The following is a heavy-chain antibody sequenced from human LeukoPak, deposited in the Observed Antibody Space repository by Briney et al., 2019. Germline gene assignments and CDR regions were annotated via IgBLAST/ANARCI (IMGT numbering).Heavy chain of an antibody. CDR1: GGTFTSYA. D-gene: IGHD2-2*01. Sequence: GASVKVSCKASGGTFTSYAISWVRQAPGQGLEWMGWISAYNGNTNYAQKLQGRVTMTTDTSTSTAYMELRSLRSDDTAVYYCARDWCRGSCYGYYYYYMDVWGKGTTVTISS. CDR2: ISAYNGNT. V-gene: IGHV1-18*01. CDR3: ARDWCRGSCYGYYYYYMDV. J-gene: IGHJ6*03.